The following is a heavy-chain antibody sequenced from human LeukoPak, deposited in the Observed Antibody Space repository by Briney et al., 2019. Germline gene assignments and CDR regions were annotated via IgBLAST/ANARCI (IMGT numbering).Heavy chain of an antibody. CDR2: IWYDGSSK. CDR3: ARDPPPVLLWFGPGGIDV. Sequence: PGRSLRLSCAASGFTFSSYGMHWVRQAPGKGLEWVAVIWYDGSSKYYADSVKGRFTISRDNSKNTLYLQMNSLRAEDTAVYYCARDPPPVLLWFGPGGIDVWGKGTTVTVSS. J-gene: IGHJ6*04. V-gene: IGHV3-33*01. CDR1: GFTFSSYG. D-gene: IGHD3-10*01.